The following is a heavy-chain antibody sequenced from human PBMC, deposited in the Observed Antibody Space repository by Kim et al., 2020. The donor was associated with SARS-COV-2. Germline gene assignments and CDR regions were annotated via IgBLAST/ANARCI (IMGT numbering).Heavy chain of an antibody. Sequence: GGSLRLSCAASGFTFGDYAMHWVRQAPGKGLEWVSGISWNSGSIGYADSVKGRFTISRDNAKNSLYLQMNSLRAEDTALYYCAKDMAPQIAAAGWGYMDVWGKETTVTVSS. CDR3: AKDMAPQIAAAGWGYMDV. CDR1: GFTFGDYA. V-gene: IGHV3-9*01. D-gene: IGHD6-13*01. J-gene: IGHJ6*03. CDR2: ISWNSGSI.